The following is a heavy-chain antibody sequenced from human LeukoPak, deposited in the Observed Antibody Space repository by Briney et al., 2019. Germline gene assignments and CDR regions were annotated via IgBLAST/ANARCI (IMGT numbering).Heavy chain of an antibody. V-gene: IGHV4-39*01. D-gene: IGHD5-18*01. J-gene: IGHJ5*02. CDR1: GASISSSSYS. Sequence: PSETLSLTCTVSGASISSSSYSWGWIRQPPGKGLEWLGSIYYSGSTYYNPSLKSRVTISVDTSKNQFSLELSSVTAADTAVYYCARLWYTAYKGWLDPWGQGTLVTVPS. CDR3: ARLWYTAYKGWLDP. CDR2: IYYSGST.